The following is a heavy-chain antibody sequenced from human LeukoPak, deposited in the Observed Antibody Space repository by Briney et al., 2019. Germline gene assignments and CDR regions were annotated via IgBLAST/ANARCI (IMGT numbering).Heavy chain of an antibody. J-gene: IGHJ6*03. Sequence: GGSLRLSCAASEFTVRSYHMSWVRQAPGKGLEWVSVIDSGGSTYYAESVKGRFTISRDNSKNTLYLQMNSLRAEDTAVYYCARVFGDQLPHYYYYYMDVWGKGTTVTISS. D-gene: IGHD2-2*01. CDR2: IDSGGST. V-gene: IGHV3-53*01. CDR1: EFTVRSYH. CDR3: ARVFGDQLPHYYYYYMDV.